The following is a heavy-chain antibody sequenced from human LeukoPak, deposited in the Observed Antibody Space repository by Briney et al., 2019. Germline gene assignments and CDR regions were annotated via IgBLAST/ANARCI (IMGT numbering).Heavy chain of an antibody. CDR2: ISAYNGNT. V-gene: IGHV1-18*01. J-gene: IGHJ5*02. CDR3: ARVGRGIAAAGTELADH. CDR1: GYTFTSYG. D-gene: IGHD6-13*01. Sequence: GASVKVSCKASGYTFTSYGISWVRQAPGQGLEWMGWISAYNGNTNYAQKLQGRVTMTTDTSTSTAYMELRSLRSDDTAVYYCARVGRGIAAAGTELADHWGQGTLVTVSS.